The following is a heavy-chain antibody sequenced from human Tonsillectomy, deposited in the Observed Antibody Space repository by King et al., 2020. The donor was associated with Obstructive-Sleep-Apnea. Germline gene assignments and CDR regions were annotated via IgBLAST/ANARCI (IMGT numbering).Heavy chain of an antibody. D-gene: IGHD2-15*01. CDR1: GFTFSDYY. Sequence: VQLVESGGGLVKPGGSLRLSCAASGFTFSDYYMSWIRQAPGRGLEWVSYISTSGRTIYYADSVKGRFTISRDNAKNSLYLQMNSLRAEDTAVYYCASVCSGGSCYSGDYYYGMDVWGQGTTVTVSS. J-gene: IGHJ6*02. V-gene: IGHV3-11*01. CDR2: ISTSGRTI. CDR3: ASVCSGGSCYSGDYYYGMDV.